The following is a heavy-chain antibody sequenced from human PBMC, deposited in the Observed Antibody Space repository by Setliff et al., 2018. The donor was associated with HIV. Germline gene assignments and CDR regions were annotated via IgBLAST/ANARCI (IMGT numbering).Heavy chain of an antibody. CDR1: AYCISSGYY. J-gene: IGHJ1*01. CDR2: IYHSGRT. CDR3: ARQWRDQYNSGVSTEYFQH. V-gene: IGHV4-38-2*01. Sequence: PSETLSLTCAVSAYCISSGYYWGWIRQPPGKGLEWIGSIYHSGRTYCNPSLMSRVTISVDTSKNQFSLKLRSVTAADTAVYYCARQWRDQYNSGVSTEYFQHWGLGTLVTVS. D-gene: IGHD6-19*01.